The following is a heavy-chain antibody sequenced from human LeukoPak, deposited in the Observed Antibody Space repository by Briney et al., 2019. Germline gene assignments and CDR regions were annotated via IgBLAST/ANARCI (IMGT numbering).Heavy chain of an antibody. CDR1: GGSISSSSYY. D-gene: IGHD3-9*01. Sequence: PSETLSLTCTVSGGSISSSSYYWGWIRQPPGKGLEWIGSIYYSGSTYYNPSLKSRVTISVDTSKNQFSLKLSSVTAADTAVYYCARRMTVLRYFDWSPNYYYYMDVWGKGTTVTISS. J-gene: IGHJ6*03. CDR2: IYYSGST. CDR3: ARRMTVLRYFDWSPNYYYYMDV. V-gene: IGHV4-39*07.